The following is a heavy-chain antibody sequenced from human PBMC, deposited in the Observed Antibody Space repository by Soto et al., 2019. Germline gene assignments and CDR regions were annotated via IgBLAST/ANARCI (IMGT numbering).Heavy chain of an antibody. CDR2: VSGGSSHT. J-gene: IGHJ6*02. V-gene: IGHV3-23*01. CDR1: GFTFSSYV. CDR3: TKGPSDYYGMDV. Sequence: EVQLLESGGGLTQPGGSLRLSCVASGFTFSSYVMSWVRQAPGKGLEWVSTVSGGSSHTYYADSVKGRFTISRDNSRNTLFLQMNSLRAEDTATYYCTKGPSDYYGMDVWGQGTAVTVSS.